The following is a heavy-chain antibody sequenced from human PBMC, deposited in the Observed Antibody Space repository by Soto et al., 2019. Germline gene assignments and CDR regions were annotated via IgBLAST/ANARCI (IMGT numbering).Heavy chain of an antibody. CDR3: AKARSSTTFDY. D-gene: IGHD1-26*01. Sequence: GGSLRLSCAASGFTFSSYATNWVRQAPGKGLEWVSAMSGSGDSTYYADSVKGRFTISRDNSKNTLHLQMNSLRAEDTAVYYCAKARSSTTFDYWGQGTLVTVSS. V-gene: IGHV3-23*01. CDR2: MSGSGDST. J-gene: IGHJ4*02. CDR1: GFTFSSYA.